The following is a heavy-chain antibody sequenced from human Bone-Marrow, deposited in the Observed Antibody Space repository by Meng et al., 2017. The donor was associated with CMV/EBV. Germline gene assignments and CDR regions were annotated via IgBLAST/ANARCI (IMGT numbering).Heavy chain of an antibody. D-gene: IGHD3-22*01. CDR3: ARDPRPRYYYDNSPL. V-gene: IGHV3-21*01. J-gene: IGHJ1*01. CDR1: GGSFSGYY. Sequence: GGSLRLSCAVYGGSFSGYYWSWIRQPPGKGLEWVSSISSSSSYIYYADSVKGRFTISRDNAKNSLYLQMNNLRAEDTAVYYRARDPRPRYYYDNSPLRGQGTLVTVSS. CDR2: ISSSSSYI.